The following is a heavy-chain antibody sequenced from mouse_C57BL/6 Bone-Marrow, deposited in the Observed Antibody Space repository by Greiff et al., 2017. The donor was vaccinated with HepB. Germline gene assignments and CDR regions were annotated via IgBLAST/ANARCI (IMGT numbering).Heavy chain of an antibody. CDR1: GYTFTSYG. Sequence: QVQLQQSGAELARPGASVKLSCKASGYTFTSYGISWVKQRTGQGLEWIGEIYPRSGNTYYNEKFKGKATLTADKSSSTAYMELRSLTSEDSAVYFCARIYYGNYEFAYWGQGTLVTVSA. D-gene: IGHD2-1*01. J-gene: IGHJ3*01. V-gene: IGHV1-81*01. CDR3: ARIYYGNYEFAY. CDR2: IYPRSGNT.